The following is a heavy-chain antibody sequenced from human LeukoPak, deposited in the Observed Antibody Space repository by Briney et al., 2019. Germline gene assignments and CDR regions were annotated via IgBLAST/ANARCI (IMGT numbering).Heavy chain of an antibody. CDR3: VRRQVGAYPFDR. CDR2: ITSDSRSI. V-gene: IGHV3-48*04. Sequence: PGGSLRLSCAASGFSFSTYNMNWVRQAPGKGLEWISYITSDSRSIFYADSVKGRFTISRDNAKNSLYLQMNSLGGEDTAVYYCVRRQVGAYPFDRWGQGTLVTVSS. J-gene: IGHJ4*02. D-gene: IGHD1-26*01. CDR1: GFSFSTYN.